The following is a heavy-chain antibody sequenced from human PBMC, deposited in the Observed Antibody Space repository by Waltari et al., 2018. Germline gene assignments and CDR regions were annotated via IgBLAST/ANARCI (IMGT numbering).Heavy chain of an antibody. J-gene: IGHJ5*02. V-gene: IGHV1-24*01. D-gene: IGHD5-18*01. Sequence: QVQLVQSGAEVKKPGASVKVSCKVSGYTLTELSMHWVRQAPGRGLEWMGGIVPEDGETIYDQKFQGRVTMTEDTSTDTAYMELSSLRSEDTAVYYCATSRYSYGWFDPWGQGTLVTVSS. CDR2: IVPEDGET. CDR1: GYTLTELS. CDR3: ATSRYSYGWFDP.